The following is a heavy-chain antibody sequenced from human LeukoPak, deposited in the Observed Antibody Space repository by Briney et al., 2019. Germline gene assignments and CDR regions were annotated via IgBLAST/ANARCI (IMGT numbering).Heavy chain of an antibody. V-gene: IGHV7-4-1*02. J-gene: IGHJ4*02. D-gene: IGHD2-21*02. Sequence: ASVKVSCKASGYTFKSHAIHWVRQAPGQGPEWMGWINTITGNPTYAQGFTGRFVFSLDTSVSTAYLQISSLKTEDTAVYYCAREVGTLPDYWGQGTLVTVSS. CDR1: GYTFKSHA. CDR2: INTITGNP. CDR3: AREVGTLPDY.